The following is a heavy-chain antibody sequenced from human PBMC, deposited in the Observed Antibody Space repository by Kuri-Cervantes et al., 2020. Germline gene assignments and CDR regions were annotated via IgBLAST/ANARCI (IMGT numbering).Heavy chain of an antibody. CDR2: ICAYNGNT. Sequence: ASVYVSCKASGYAFTTYGISWVRQAPGQGLEWMGWICAYNGNTNYAQKLQGRVTMTTDTSTSTAYMELRSLRSDDTAVYYCARDRAFGDGHFDYWGQGTLVTVSS. V-gene: IGHV1-18*01. CDR3: ARDRAFGDGHFDY. J-gene: IGHJ4*02. D-gene: IGHD3-10*01. CDR1: GYAFTTYG.